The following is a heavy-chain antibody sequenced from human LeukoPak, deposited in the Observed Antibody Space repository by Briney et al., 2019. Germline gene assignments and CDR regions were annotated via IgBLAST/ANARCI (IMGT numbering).Heavy chain of an antibody. D-gene: IGHD3-22*01. CDR1: GYTFTSYG. J-gene: IGHJ4*02. Sequence: ASVKVSCKASGYTFTSYGISWVRQAPGQGLEWMGWISAYNGNTNYAQKLQGRVTMTTDTSTSTAYKELRSLRSDDTAVYYCARDLGDYYYDSSGYVGDYWGQGTLVTVSS. CDR3: ARDLGDYYYDSSGYVGDY. CDR2: ISAYNGNT. V-gene: IGHV1-18*01.